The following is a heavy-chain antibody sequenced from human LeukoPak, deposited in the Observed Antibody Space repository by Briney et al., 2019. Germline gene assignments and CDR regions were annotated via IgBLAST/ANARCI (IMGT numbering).Heavy chain of an antibody. CDR2: INTDGSIT. CDR3: VRPDIVTVPLGC. D-gene: IGHD2-2*01. CDR1: GFTFSSYW. Sequence: GSLRLSCAASGFTFSSYWMHWVRQAPGKELVWVSRINTDGSITDYADSVKGRFTISRDNAKNTLYLQVNSLRAEDTAIYYCVRPDIVTVPLGCWGQGTLVTVSS. V-gene: IGHV3-74*01. J-gene: IGHJ4*02.